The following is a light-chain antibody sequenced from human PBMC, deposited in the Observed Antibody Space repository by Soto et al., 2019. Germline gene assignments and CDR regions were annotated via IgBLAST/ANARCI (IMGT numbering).Light chain of an antibody. CDR3: HKYNHPRT. CDR1: QAISSY. V-gene: IGKV1-27*01. Sequence: DIQLTQSPSSLSASVGDRVTITCRASQAISSYLAWYQQKPGKVPELLIYATSTLQSGAPSRFIGSGSGTDSPLTTSSLQPEDVATYYCHKYNHPRTFGGGTKVENK. CDR2: ATS. J-gene: IGKJ4*01.